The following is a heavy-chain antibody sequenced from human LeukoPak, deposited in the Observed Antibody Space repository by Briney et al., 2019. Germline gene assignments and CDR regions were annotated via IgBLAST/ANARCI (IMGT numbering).Heavy chain of an antibody. V-gene: IGHV3-73*01. CDR3: AREAHCSVTSCSWVGMDV. CDR1: GFTFSGSA. Sequence: GGSLRLSCAASGFTFSGSAMHWVRQASGKGLEWVGRIRSKANSYATAYAASVKGRFTISRDNSRNTLYLQMNSLRVEDTAVYFCAREAHCSVTSCSWVGMDVWGQGTTVTVSS. CDR2: IRSKANSYAT. J-gene: IGHJ6*02. D-gene: IGHD2-2*01.